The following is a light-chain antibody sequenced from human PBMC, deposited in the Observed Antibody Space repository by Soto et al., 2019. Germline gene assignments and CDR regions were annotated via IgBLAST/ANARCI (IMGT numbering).Light chain of an antibody. V-gene: IGKV3-15*01. CDR1: QSVSSN. CDR3: QQYNNWHPLT. CDR2: GAS. J-gene: IGKJ4*01. Sequence: EIVMTQSPATLSVSPGERATLSCRASQSVSSNLAWYQQKPGQAPRLLIYGASTRATGIPARFSSSGSGTEFSLNISSLQAEDFAVYYCQQYNNWHPLTFGGGTKVEIK.